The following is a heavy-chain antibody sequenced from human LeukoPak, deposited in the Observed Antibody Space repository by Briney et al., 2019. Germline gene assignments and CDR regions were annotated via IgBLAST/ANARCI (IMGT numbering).Heavy chain of an antibody. J-gene: IGHJ4*02. CDR1: GFTFSSYS. CDR2: ISSSSSYI. D-gene: IGHD1-26*01. Sequence: PGGSLRLSCAASGFTFSSYSMNWVRQAPGKGLESVSSISSSSSYIYYADSVKGRFTISRDNAKNSLYLQMNSLRAEDTAVYYCARVVVGATNLDYWGQGTLVTVSS. CDR3: ARVVVGATNLDY. V-gene: IGHV3-21*01.